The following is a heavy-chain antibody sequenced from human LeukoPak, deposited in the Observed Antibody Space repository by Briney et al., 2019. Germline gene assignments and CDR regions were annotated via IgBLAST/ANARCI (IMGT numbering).Heavy chain of an antibody. Sequence: GGSLRLSCAASGFTFSSHGMHWVRQAPGKGLEWVAVISKDGSEKYYGDSVKGRFTISRDNSNNTVYLQMNSLRLEDTAVYYCAKAPDGSGSYHFDYWGQGTLVTVSS. CDR2: ISKDGSEK. CDR1: GFTFSSHG. J-gene: IGHJ4*02. V-gene: IGHV3-30*18. CDR3: AKAPDGSGSYHFDY. D-gene: IGHD3-10*01.